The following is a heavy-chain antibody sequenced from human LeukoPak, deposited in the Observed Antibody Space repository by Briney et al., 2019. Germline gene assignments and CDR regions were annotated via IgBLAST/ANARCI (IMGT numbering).Heavy chain of an antibody. V-gene: IGHV4-59*01. J-gene: IGHJ4*02. D-gene: IGHD1-26*01. Sequence: PSETLSLTCTVSGGSISSYYWSWIRQPPGKGLEWIGYIYYSGSTNYNPSLKSRVTISVDTPKNQFSLKLSSVTAADTAVYYCVLYSGSYGGSDWGQGTLVTVSS. CDR3: VLYSGSYGGSD. CDR2: IYYSGST. CDR1: GGSISSYY.